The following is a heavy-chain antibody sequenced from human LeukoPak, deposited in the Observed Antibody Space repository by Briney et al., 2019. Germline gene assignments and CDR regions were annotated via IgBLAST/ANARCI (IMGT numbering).Heavy chain of an antibody. CDR3: ARLRGYSYGYLDY. V-gene: IGHV3-7*03. D-gene: IGHD5-18*01. CDR2: IKQDETEK. CDR1: GFTFSNFW. J-gene: IGHJ4*02. Sequence: GGSLRLSCTASGFTFSNFWMGWVRQAPGKGLEWVANIKQDETEKFYLGSVKGRFTISRDNSKNTLYLQMNSLRAEDTAVYYCARLRGYSYGYLDYWGQGTLVTVSS.